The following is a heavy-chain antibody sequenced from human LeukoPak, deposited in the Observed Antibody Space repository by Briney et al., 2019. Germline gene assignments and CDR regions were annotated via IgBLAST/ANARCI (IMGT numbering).Heavy chain of an antibody. CDR3: ATLNFQRDAVVVVAATSKPDFDY. CDR1: GYTFTGYY. CDR2: FDPEDGET. V-gene: IGHV1-24*01. Sequence: GASVKVSCKASGYTFTGYYMHWVRQAPGKGLEWMGGFDPEDGETIYAQKFQGRVTMTEDTSTDTAYMELSSLRSEDTAVYYCATLNFQRDAVVVVAATSKPDFDYWGQGTLVTVSS. J-gene: IGHJ4*02. D-gene: IGHD2-15*01.